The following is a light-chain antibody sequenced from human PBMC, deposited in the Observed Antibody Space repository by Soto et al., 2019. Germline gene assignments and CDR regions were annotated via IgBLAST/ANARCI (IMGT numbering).Light chain of an antibody. CDR1: QSVSSSY. J-gene: IGKJ4*01. CDR3: HQYGSSPLT. V-gene: IGKV3-20*01. Sequence: EIVLTQSPGTLSLSPGERATLSSRASQSVSSSYLAWYQQKPGQAPGLLIYGASSRATGIPDRFSGSGSGTDFTLTISRLEPEDFAVYYCHQYGSSPLTFGGGTKVEIK. CDR2: GAS.